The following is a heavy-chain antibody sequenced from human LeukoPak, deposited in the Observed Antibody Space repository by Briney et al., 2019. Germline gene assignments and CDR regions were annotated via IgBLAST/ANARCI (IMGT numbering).Heavy chain of an antibody. J-gene: IGHJ3*02. CDR1: GGTFSSYA. Sequence: VASVKVSCKASGGTFSSYAISWVRQAPGQGLEWMGGIIPIFGTANYAQKFQGRVTITADESTSTAYMELSSLRSEDTAVYYCARGILLRGIAAAGQPPTDAFDIWGQGTMVTVSS. V-gene: IGHV1-69*13. CDR2: IIPIFGTA. D-gene: IGHD6-13*01. CDR3: ARGILLRGIAAAGQPPTDAFDI.